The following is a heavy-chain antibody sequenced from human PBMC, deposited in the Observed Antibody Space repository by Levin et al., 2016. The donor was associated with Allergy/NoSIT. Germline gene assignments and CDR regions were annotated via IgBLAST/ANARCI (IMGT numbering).Heavy chain of an antibody. D-gene: IGHD3-3*01. CDR1: GFTFSSYA. V-gene: IGHV3-9*01. Sequence: GGSLRLSCAASGFTFSSYAMSWVRQAPGKGLEWVSGISWNSGSIGYADSVKGRFTISRDNAKNSLYLQMNSLRAEDTALYYCAGYDFWEGGTYYYGMDVWGQGTTVTVSS. CDR3: AGYDFWEGGTYYYGMDV. CDR2: ISWNSGSI. J-gene: IGHJ6*02.